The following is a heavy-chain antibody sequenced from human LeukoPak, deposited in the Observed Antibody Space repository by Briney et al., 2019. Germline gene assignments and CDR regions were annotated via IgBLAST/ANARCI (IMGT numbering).Heavy chain of an antibody. Sequence: GGSLRLSCAASGFTLSDYDIHWVRQAIGKGLDWVSGLGSAGDKYHAGSERGRFTISREDAENSVYLQMNGLRPEDTAIYYCARAKRETSTRPWTSGMDVWGQGTTVTVSS. CDR3: ARAKRETSTRPWTSGMDV. CDR1: GFTLSDYD. D-gene: IGHD3/OR15-3a*01. V-gene: IGHV3-13*01. CDR2: LGSAGDK. J-gene: IGHJ6*02.